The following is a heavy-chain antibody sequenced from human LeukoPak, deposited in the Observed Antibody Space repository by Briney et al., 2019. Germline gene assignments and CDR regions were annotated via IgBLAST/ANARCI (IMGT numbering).Heavy chain of an antibody. Sequence: GGSLRLSCAASGFTFSSYWMHWVRQAPGKGLVWVSRINSDGSSTSYADSVKGRFTISRDNAKNTLYLQMNSLRAEDTAVYYCARAEEYSSRDYYMDVWGKGTTVTVSS. J-gene: IGHJ6*03. CDR2: INSDGSST. CDR1: GFTFSSYW. V-gene: IGHV3-74*01. D-gene: IGHD6-13*01. CDR3: ARAEEYSSRDYYMDV.